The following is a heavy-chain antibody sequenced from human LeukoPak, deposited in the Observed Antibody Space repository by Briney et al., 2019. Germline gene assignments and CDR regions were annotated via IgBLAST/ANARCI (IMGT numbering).Heavy chain of an antibody. V-gene: IGHV4-39*01. CDR2: IYYSGST. J-gene: IGHJ3*02. D-gene: IGHD6-19*01. Sequence: MPSETLSLTCTVSGGSISSSSYYWGWIRQPPGKGLEWIGSIYYSGSTYYNPSLKSRVTISVDTSKNQFSLKLSSVTAADTAVYYCASPPVRYSSGWYGSYDAFDIWGQGTMVTVSS. CDR3: ASPPVRYSSGWYGSYDAFDI. CDR1: GGSISSSSYY.